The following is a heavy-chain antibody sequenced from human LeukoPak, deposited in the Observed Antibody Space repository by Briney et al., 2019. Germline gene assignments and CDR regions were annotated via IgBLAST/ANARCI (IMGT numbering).Heavy chain of an antibody. V-gene: IGHV3-30*04. CDR2: ISYDGSNK. Sequence: GGSLRLSCAASGFTFSSYAMSWVRQAPGKGLEWVAVISYDGSNKYYADSVKGRFTISRDNSKNTLYLQMNSLRAEDTAVYYCARDRTDTAMAYYFDYWGQGTLVTVSS. CDR1: GFTFSSYA. D-gene: IGHD5-18*01. J-gene: IGHJ4*02. CDR3: ARDRTDTAMAYYFDY.